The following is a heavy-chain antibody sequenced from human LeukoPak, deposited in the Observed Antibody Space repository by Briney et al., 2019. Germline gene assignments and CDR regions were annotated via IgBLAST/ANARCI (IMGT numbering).Heavy chain of an antibody. CDR2: INPDGSRR. CDR3: TRDFHHGGGL. Sequence: PGWSLTLSCAATGFTLSPYWVHWLRQAPGRELVWVSRINPDGSRRGYADSVKGRFTISRDNAKNTVYLQMDSLRAEDTAMYYCTRDFHHGGGLWGQGTLVTVSS. D-gene: IGHD3-3*01. J-gene: IGHJ4*02. CDR1: GFTLSPYW. V-gene: IGHV3-74*01.